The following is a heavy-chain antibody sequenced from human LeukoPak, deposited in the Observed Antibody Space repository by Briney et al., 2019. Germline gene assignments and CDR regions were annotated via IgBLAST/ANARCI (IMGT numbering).Heavy chain of an antibody. Sequence: SETLSLTCAVYGGSFSGYYWSWIRQPPGKGLEWIGEINHSGSTNYNPSLKSRVTISVDTSKNQFSLKLSSVTAADTAVYYCARGSKGSSARGYYYYMDVRGKGATVTVSS. D-gene: IGHD6-6*01. J-gene: IGHJ6*03. CDR2: INHSGST. CDR3: ARGSKGSSARGYYYYMDV. CDR1: GGSFSGYY. V-gene: IGHV4-34*01.